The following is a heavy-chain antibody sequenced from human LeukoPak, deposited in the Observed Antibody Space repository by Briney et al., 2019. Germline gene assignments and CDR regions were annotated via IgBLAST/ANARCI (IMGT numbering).Heavy chain of an antibody. D-gene: IGHD6-13*01. J-gene: IGHJ4*02. V-gene: IGHV1-2*02. CDR2: INPNSGGT. Sequence: ASVKVSCKASGYTFTGYYMHWVRQAPGQGLEWIGWINPNSGGTNYAQKFQGRVTMTRDTSISTAYMELSRLRSDDTAVYYCARSRYSSSWLDYWGQGTLVTVSS. CDR1: GYTFTGYY. CDR3: ARSRYSSSWLDY.